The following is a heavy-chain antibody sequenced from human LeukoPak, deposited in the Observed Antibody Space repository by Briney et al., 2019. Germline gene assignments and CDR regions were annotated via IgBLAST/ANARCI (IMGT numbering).Heavy chain of an antibody. CDR1: GGTFGSYA. Sequence: GASVKVSCKASGGTFGSYAISWVRQAPGQGLEWMGRINPNSGGTNYAQKFQGRVTMTRDTSISTAYMELSRLRSDDTAVYYCARDSPPYYDFWSGYYDAEYFQHWGQGTLVTVSS. CDR3: ARDSPPYYDFWSGYYDAEYFQH. CDR2: INPNSGGT. V-gene: IGHV1-2*06. D-gene: IGHD3-3*01. J-gene: IGHJ1*01.